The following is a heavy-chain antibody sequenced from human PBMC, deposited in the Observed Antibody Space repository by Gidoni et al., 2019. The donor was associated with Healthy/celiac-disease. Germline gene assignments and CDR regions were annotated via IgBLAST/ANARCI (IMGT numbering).Heavy chain of an antibody. J-gene: IGHJ2*01. Sequence: QVQLQESGPGLVKPSQTLSLTCTVSGGSISSGDYYWSWIRQHPGKGLEWIGYIYYSGSTYYNPSLKSRVTISIDTSKNQFSRKLSSVTAADTAVYYCARRISVAGPYWYFDLWGRGTLVTVSS. V-gene: IGHV4-31*03. CDR2: IYYSGST. CDR1: GGSISSGDYY. D-gene: IGHD6-19*01. CDR3: ARRISVAGPYWYFDL.